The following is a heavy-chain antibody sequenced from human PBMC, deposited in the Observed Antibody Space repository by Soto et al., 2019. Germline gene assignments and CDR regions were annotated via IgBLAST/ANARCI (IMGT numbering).Heavy chain of an antibody. Sequence: PSQTLSLTCVISGDSVSSNGACRNWIRQSPSRGLQWLGRIYYRSKWFHDYAASVESRMAINPDTSRNQFSLQLNYVTPEDTAVYYCARVHCSAGTCLDGLGFWGQGTTVTVSS. CDR2: IYYRSKWFH. CDR1: GDSVSSNGAC. CDR3: ARVHCSAGTCLDGLGF. D-gene: IGHD2-15*01. V-gene: IGHV6-1*01. J-gene: IGHJ6*02.